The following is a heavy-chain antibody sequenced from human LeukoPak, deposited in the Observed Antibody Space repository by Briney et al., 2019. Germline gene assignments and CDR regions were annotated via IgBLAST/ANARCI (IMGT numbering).Heavy chain of an antibody. CDR2: IYHSGST. CDR1: GGSISSSNW. V-gene: IGHV4-4*02. J-gene: IGHJ4*02. CDR3: ARVYNFDILTGAYFFDY. D-gene: IGHD3-9*01. Sequence: KSSETLSLTCAVSGGSISSSNWWSWVRQPPGKGLEWIGEIYHSGSTNYNPSLKSRVTISVDKSKNQFSLKLSSVTAADTAVYYCARVYNFDILTGAYFFDYWGQGTLVTVSS.